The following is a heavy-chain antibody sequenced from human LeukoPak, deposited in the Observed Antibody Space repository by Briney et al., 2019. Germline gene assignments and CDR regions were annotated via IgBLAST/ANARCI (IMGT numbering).Heavy chain of an antibody. J-gene: IGHJ4*02. CDR1: GFTFSGYA. Sequence: PGGSLRLSCAASGFTFSGYAMSWVRQAPGKGLEWVSAISGSGGSTYYADSVEGRFTISRDNSKNTLYLQMNSLRAEDTAVYYSAKGYSSGWYYFDYWGQGTLVTVSS. V-gene: IGHV3-23*01. CDR2: ISGSGGST. CDR3: AKGYSSGWYYFDY. D-gene: IGHD6-19*01.